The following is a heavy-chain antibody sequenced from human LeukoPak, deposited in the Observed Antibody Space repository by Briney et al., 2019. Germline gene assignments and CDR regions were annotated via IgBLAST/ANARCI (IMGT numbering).Heavy chain of an antibody. CDR3: ATDDYRGLGY. CDR1: GITSRNYW. CDR2: IIQDGSET. V-gene: IGHV3-74*01. Sequence: GGSLRPSCATSGITSRNYWMHWIRQAPGKGLVWVSHIIQDGSETFYADSVKGRFTISRDNAKNTVYPQMNSLRVEDTAVYYCATDDYRGLGYWGQGTLVTVSS. J-gene: IGHJ4*02. D-gene: IGHD3-16*01.